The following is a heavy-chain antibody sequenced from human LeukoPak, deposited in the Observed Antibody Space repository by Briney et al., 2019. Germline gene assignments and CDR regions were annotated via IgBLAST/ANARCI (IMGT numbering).Heavy chain of an antibody. J-gene: IGHJ4*02. V-gene: IGHV4-61*02. CDR2: IYTSGST. D-gene: IGHD1-26*01. Sequence: PSQTLSLTCTVSGGSISSGSYYWSWLRQPAGKGLEWIGRIYTSGSTNYNPSLKSRVTISVDTSKNQFSLKLSSVTAADTAVYYCAREVPVVGGSSRPHFDYWGQGTLVTVSS. CDR3: AREVPVVGGSSRPHFDY. CDR1: GGSISSGSYY.